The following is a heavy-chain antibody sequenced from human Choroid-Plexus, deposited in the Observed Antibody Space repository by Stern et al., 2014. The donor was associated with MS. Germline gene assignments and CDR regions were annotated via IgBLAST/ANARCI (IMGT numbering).Heavy chain of an antibody. CDR2: TFPADSAS. J-gene: IGHJ6*02. Sequence: VQLVQSGAEVKKPGESLKISCKGSGYNFGDYWIGWVRQKPGKGLEWMGTTFPADSASRDSPSFEGQVTISADESISTAFLQSSSLKASDTGIYYCARHQPAATFDMDVWGQGTTVIVSS. V-gene: IGHV5-51*01. D-gene: IGHD2-2*01. CDR1: GYNFGDYW. CDR3: ARHQPAATFDMDV.